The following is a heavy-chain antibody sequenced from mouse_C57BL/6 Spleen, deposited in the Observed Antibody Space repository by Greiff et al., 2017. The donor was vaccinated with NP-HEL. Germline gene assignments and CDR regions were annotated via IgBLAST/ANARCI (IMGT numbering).Heavy chain of an antibody. V-gene: IGHV1-22*01. D-gene: IGHD2-5*01. J-gene: IGHJ3*01. CDR3: ARETYYSNSLWFAY. CDR2: INHNNGGT. Sequence: EVKLEASGPELVKPGASVKMSCKASGYTFTDYNMHWVKQSHGKSLEWIGYINHNNGGTSYNKKFKGKATLTVNESSSPAYMELRILTSEDSAVYYCARETYYSNSLWFAYWGQGTLVTVSA. CDR1: GYTFTDYN.